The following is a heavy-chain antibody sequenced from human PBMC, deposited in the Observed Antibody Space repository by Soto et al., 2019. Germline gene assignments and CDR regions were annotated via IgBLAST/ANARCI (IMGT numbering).Heavy chain of an antibody. Sequence: EVQLVESGGGLVQTGGSLRLSCAASGFTFSRDWMHWVRQAPGKGLVWVSHLNRDGSSTSYADSVNGRCTISRDNARKTLFMESNKQRGEAKAVNYSARGLKWGLFDYWGKGTLVNVSS. CDR2: LNRDGSST. V-gene: IGHV3-74*01. CDR3: ARGLKWGLFDY. J-gene: IGHJ4*02. CDR1: GFTFSRDW. D-gene: IGHD4-4*01.